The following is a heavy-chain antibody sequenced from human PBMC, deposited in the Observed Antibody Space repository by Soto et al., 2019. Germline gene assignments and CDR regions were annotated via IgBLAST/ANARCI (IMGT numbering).Heavy chain of an antibody. Sequence: SETLSLTCAVYGGSFSGYYWSWIRQPPGKGLEWIGEINHSGSTNYNPSLKSRVTISVDTSKNQFSLKLSSVTAADTAVYYCAREVVLRYFDWLLYTNWFDPWGQGTLVTAPQ. CDR3: AREVVLRYFDWLLYTNWFDP. CDR1: GGSFSGYY. V-gene: IGHV4-34*01. J-gene: IGHJ5*02. D-gene: IGHD3-9*01. CDR2: INHSGST.